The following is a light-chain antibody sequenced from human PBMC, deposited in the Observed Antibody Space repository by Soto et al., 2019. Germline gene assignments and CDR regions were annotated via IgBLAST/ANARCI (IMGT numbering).Light chain of an antibody. CDR2: GAS. CDR3: HQRQSWPRT. V-gene: IGKV3D-15*01. Sequence: EIVMTQSPATLSVSPGGRPTLSCSASQSVSSNLAWYQQQPGQAPRLLIYGASTRAAGIPARFSASGTGTDFTLTISDVQPEDFAVYYCHQRQSWPRTFGQGTKVDIK. CDR1: QSVSSN. J-gene: IGKJ1*01.